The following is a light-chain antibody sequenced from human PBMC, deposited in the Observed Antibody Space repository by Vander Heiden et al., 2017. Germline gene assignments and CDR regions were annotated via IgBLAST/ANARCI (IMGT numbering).Light chain of an antibody. CDR3: QQRSNWKIT. CDR1: QSVSSY. Sequence: EIVLTQSPATLSLSPGERATLSCRARQSVSSYLAWYQQKPGQAPRLLIYDTSNRANGLPARFSGSGSGTDFTLTISSLEPEDFAVYCCQQRSNWKITLGRGTKVESK. CDR2: DTS. V-gene: IGKV3-11*01. J-gene: IGKJ4*01.